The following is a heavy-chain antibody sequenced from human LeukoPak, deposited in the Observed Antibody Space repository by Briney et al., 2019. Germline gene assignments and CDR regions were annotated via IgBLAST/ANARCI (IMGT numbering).Heavy chain of an antibody. Sequence: GSLRLSCAASGFTFRKAWMSWVRQAPGKGLEWLGSIYYSGSTYYNPSLKSRVTISVDTSKNQFSLKLSSVTAADTAVYYCARGYYDSSGYNYWGQGTLVTVSS. D-gene: IGHD3-22*01. V-gene: IGHV4-38-2*01. J-gene: IGHJ4*02. CDR1: GFTFRKAW. CDR3: ARGYYDSSGYNY. CDR2: IYYSGST.